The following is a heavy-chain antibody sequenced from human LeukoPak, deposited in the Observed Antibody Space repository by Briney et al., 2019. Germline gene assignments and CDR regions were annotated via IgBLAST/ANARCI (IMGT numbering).Heavy chain of an antibody. D-gene: IGHD5-18*01. J-gene: IGHJ4*02. Sequence: GSLRLSCAASGFTFDDYAMHWVRQAPGKGLEWVSATSGSGGSTYYADSVKGRFTISRDNSKNTLYLQMNSLRAEDTAVYYCAKDQNGGYHFDYWGQGTLVTVSS. CDR2: TSGSGGST. V-gene: IGHV3-23*01. CDR3: AKDQNGGYHFDY. CDR1: GFTFDDYA.